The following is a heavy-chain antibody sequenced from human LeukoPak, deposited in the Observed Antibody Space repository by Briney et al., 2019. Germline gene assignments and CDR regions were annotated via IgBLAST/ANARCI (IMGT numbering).Heavy chain of an antibody. D-gene: IGHD6-6*01. CDR3: ATSPRYGTTARPFY. CDR2: IYPGDPDT. CDR1: GYTFTTYW. V-gene: IGHV5-51*01. J-gene: IGHJ4*02. Sequence: GESLKISCKGSGYTFTTYWIGWVRQMPGKGLEWMALIYPGDPDTRHSPSLQGQVTISVDKSINTAYLQWSSLKASDTAMYYCATSPRYGTTARPFYWGQGTLVTVSS.